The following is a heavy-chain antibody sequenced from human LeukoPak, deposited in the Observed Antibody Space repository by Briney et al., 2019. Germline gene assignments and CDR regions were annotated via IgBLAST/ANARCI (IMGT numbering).Heavy chain of an antibody. CDR2: IYYSGST. CDR3: AKVATVTTYALADY. V-gene: IGHV4-59*01. Sequence: PETLSLTCTVAGGSINSYYWSWIRQPPGKGLEWIGYIYYSGSTNYNPSLKSRVTISVDTSKNQFSLRLNSVTAADTAIYYCAKVATVTTYALADYWGQGTLVTVSS. D-gene: IGHD4-17*01. CDR1: GGSINSYY. J-gene: IGHJ4*02.